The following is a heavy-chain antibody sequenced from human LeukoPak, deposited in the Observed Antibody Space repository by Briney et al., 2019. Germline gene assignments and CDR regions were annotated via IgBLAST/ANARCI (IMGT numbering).Heavy chain of an antibody. V-gene: IGHV4-59*01. CDR2: ICYTGST. Sequence: SETLSLTCTVSGGSISSYYWSWIRQPPGKGLECIGYICYTGSTNYNPSLKSRVTISVDTSKNQFSLKLSSVTAADTAVYYCARSGKSAYILDYWGQGTLVTVSS. J-gene: IGHJ4*02. D-gene: IGHD3-16*01. CDR1: GGSISSYY. CDR3: ARSGKSAYILDY.